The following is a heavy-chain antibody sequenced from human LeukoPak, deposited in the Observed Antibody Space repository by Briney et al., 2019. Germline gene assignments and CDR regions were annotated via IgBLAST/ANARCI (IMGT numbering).Heavy chain of an antibody. CDR3: ARDRQSGTTTDY. V-gene: IGHV3-7*01. Sequence: GGSLRLSCAASGFTFTNYWMSWVRQPPGKGLEWVANIRHDESEIYYVDSVKGRFTISRDNAKNSLYLQMNSLRAEDTAVYYCARDRQSGTTTDYWGQGTLVTVSS. CDR2: IRHDESEI. J-gene: IGHJ4*02. CDR1: GFTFTNYW. D-gene: IGHD1-26*01.